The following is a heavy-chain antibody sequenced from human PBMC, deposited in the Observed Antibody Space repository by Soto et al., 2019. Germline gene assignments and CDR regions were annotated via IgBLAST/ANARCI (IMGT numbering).Heavy chain of an antibody. V-gene: IGHV3-48*03. J-gene: IGHJ3*02. CDR1: GFTFSSYE. D-gene: IGHD5-18*01. Sequence: GGSLRLSCAASGFTFSSYEMNWLRQAPGKGLEWVSYISSSGSTIYYADSVKGRFTISRDNAKNSLYLQMNSLRAEDTAVYYCASLGYTAMVPFDIWGQGTMVTVSS. CDR3: ASLGYTAMVPFDI. CDR2: ISSSGSTI.